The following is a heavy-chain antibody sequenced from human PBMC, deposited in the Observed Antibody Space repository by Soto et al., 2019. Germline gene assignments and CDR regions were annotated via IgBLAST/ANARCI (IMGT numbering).Heavy chain of an antibody. D-gene: IGHD3-16*01. CDR3: AGEPRGGAYDMDV. V-gene: IGHV3-33*01. J-gene: IGHJ6*02. CDR1: RLTFSTYD. CDR2: IWSDASGE. Sequence: PGGSLRLSCAASRLTFSTYDMHWVRQAPGKGLEWVALIWSDASGEFYADSVKGRFSISRDNSKCTLFLQMNGLRVEDTAVYYCAGEPRGGAYDMDVWGQGTTVTVSS.